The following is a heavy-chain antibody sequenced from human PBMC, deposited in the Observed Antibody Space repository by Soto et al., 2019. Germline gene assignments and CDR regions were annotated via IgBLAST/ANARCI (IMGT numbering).Heavy chain of an antibody. J-gene: IGHJ4*02. Sequence: QLQLQESGPGLVKPSETLSLTCSVSGDSINSDKYYWGWIRQPPGKGLEWIGSIYFRGNTYYNPSLQNRVTISLDKSKSQFSLKLNSVTAADSAVHFCARLEGLATISYYFDFWGQGALVTVSS. CDR1: GDSINSDKYY. CDR3: ARLEGLATISYYFDF. V-gene: IGHV4-39*01. D-gene: IGHD3-9*01. CDR2: IYFRGNT.